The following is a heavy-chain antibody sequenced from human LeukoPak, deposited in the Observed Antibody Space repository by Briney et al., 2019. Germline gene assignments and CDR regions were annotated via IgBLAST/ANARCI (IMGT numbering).Heavy chain of an antibody. CDR2: IKQDGSEK. Sequence: HPGGSLRLSCAASGFTFSSYWMSWVRQAPGKGVEGVANIKQDGSEKYYVDSVKGRFTISRDNAKNSLYLQMNSLRAEDTAVYYCARDDCSSISCYHNWFDPWGQGTLVTVSS. J-gene: IGHJ5*02. CDR3: ARDDCSSISCYHNWFDP. V-gene: IGHV3-7*01. CDR1: GFTFSSYW. D-gene: IGHD2-2*01.